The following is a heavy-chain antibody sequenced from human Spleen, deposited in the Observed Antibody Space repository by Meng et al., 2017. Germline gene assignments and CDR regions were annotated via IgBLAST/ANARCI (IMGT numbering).Heavy chain of an antibody. Sequence: SETLSLTCAVYGGSFSGYYWSWIRQPPGKGLEWIGEINHSGSTNYNPSLKSRVTISVDTSKNQFSLKLSSVTAADTAVYSCARYSSAWDYFDYWGQGTLVTVSS. V-gene: IGHV4-34*01. J-gene: IGHJ4*02. CDR3: ARYSSAWDYFDY. CDR2: INHSGST. D-gene: IGHD6-19*01. CDR1: GGSFSGYY.